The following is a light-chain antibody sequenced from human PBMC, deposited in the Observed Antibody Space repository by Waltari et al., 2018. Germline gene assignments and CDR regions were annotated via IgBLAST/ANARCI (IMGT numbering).Light chain of an antibody. V-gene: IGLV2-14*03. CDR3: TSFRSGASWV. J-gene: IGLJ3*02. CDR1: NNDVGAYNY. Sequence: QSALTQPASVSGSPGQSIIISCAGTNNDVGAYNYVSWFQHHPSKAPKLIIHDVNKRPSGVSSRFSASKSDSTASLTISGLQAEDEANYYCTSFRSGASWVFGGGTTLTVL. CDR2: DVN.